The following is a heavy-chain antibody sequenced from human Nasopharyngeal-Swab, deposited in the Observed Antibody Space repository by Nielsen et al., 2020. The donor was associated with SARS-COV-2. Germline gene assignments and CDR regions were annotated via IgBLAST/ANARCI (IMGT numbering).Heavy chain of an antibody. CDR3: ARVGGDLRFLEWPLDY. CDR1: GYTFTSYA. V-gene: IGHV7-4-1*02. J-gene: IGHJ4*02. D-gene: IGHD3-3*01. CDR2: INTNTGNP. Sequence: ASVKVSCKASGYTFTSYAMNWVRQAPGQGLEWMGWINTNTGNPTYAQGFTGRFVFSLDTSVGTAYLQISSLKAEDTAVYYCARVGGDLRFLEWPLDYWGQGTLVTVSS.